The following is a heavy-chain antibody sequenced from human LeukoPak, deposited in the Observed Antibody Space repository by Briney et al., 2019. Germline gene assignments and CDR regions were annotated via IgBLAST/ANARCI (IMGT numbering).Heavy chain of an antibody. J-gene: IGHJ5*02. CDR3: ARDHLANLASRLFDP. Sequence: SETLSLTCTVSGGSISSSSYYWGWIRQPPGKGLEWIGCIYYTGSTYYNPSLKSRVTISVDTSKNQFSLKLSSVTAADTAVYYCARDHLANLASRLFDPWGQGTLVTVSS. CDR1: GGSISSSSYY. V-gene: IGHV4-39*07. CDR2: IYYTGST. D-gene: IGHD3-3*01.